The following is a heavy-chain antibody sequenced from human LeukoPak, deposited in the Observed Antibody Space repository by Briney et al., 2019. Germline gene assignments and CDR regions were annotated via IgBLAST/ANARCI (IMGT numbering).Heavy chain of an antibody. J-gene: IGHJ4*02. CDR3: VRMAAGPR. Sequence: GGSLRLSCAASGFAFSSFWMDWVRQAPGEGLVWVSAIKTDGSNTNYADSVKGRFTISRDNAKNTLYLQMNSLRVEDTAVYYCVRMAAGPRWGQGTLVTVSS. D-gene: IGHD6-13*01. V-gene: IGHV3-74*01. CDR1: GFAFSSFW. CDR2: IKTDGSNT.